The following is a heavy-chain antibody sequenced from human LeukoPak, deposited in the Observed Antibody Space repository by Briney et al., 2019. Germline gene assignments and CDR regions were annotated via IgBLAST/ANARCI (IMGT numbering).Heavy chain of an antibody. CDR1: GYTFTSYG. J-gene: IGHJ5*02. CDR2: ISAYNGNT. CDR3: ARSPNRPGYNWFDP. Sequence: GASVKVSCKASGYTFTSYGISWVRQAPGQGLEWMGWISAYNGNTNYGLNLQGRVTMTTDTSTSTAYMEVRSLRSDDTAVFYCARSPNRPGYNWFDPWGRGTLVTVSS. V-gene: IGHV1-18*01.